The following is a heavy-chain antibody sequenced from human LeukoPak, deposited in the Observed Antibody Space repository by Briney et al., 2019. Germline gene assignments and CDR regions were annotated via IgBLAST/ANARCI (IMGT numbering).Heavy chain of an antibody. D-gene: IGHD6-13*01. CDR3: ARHVQQLGSYYGMDV. CDR1: GYSFTNYW. CDR2: IYPGDSDT. J-gene: IGHJ6*02. V-gene: IGHV5-51*01. Sequence: GESLKISCKGSGYSFTNYWIGWVRQMPGKGLEWMGIIYPGDSDTRYSPSFQGQVTISADKSISTAYLQWSSLKASDTAMYYCARHVQQLGSYYGMDVWGQGTTVTVSS.